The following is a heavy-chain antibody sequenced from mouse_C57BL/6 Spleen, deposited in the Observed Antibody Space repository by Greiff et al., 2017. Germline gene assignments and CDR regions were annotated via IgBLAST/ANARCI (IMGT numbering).Heavy chain of an antibody. D-gene: IGHD2-2*01. CDR3: AKADGYALLCFDV. Sequence: QVQLQQPGAELVKPGASVKLSCKASGYTFTSYWMHWVKQRPGQGLEWIGMIHPNSGSTNYNEKFKSKATLTVDKSSSTAYMQLSSLTSEDSAVYYCAKADGYALLCFDVWGTGTTVTVSA. CDR1: GYTFTSYW. J-gene: IGHJ1*03. CDR2: IHPNSGST. V-gene: IGHV1-64*01.